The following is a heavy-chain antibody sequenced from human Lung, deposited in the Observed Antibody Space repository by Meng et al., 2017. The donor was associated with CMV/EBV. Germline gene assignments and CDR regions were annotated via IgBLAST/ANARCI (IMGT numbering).Heavy chain of an antibody. CDR2: INPNSGGT. J-gene: IGHJ4*02. V-gene: IGHV1-2*02. CDR1: GYTFTGFY. D-gene: IGHD6-19*01. Sequence: SVXVSXXTSGYTFTGFYIHWVRQAPGQGLEWMGWINPNSGGTNYAQKFQGRVTMTRDTSISTAYMELSRLRSDDTAVYYCARGLAVAGTSHFDYWGQGTXVTVSS. CDR3: ARGLAVAGTSHFDY.